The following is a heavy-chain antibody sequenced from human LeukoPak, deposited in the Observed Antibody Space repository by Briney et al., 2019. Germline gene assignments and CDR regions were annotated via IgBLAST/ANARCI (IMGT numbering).Heavy chain of an antibody. J-gene: IGHJ4*02. CDR3: AKGAATTVVTPRSPLDY. V-gene: IGHV3-23*01. CDR2: ISRSGGST. Sequence: GGSLRLSCAASEFTFSSYAMSWVRQAPGKGLEWVSHISRSGGSTYYADSVKGRFTISRDNSKNTLYLQMNSLRPEDTAVYYCAKGAATTVVTPRSPLDYWGQGTLVTVSS. D-gene: IGHD4-23*01. CDR1: EFTFSSYA.